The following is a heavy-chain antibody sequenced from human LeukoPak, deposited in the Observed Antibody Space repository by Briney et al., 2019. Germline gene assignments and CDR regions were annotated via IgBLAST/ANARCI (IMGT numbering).Heavy chain of an antibody. J-gene: IGHJ4*02. CDR3: AKDRRPHYSSSQVGGFDY. Sequence: SGGSLRLSCAASGFTFSSYAMSWVRQAPGKGLEWVSAISGSGGSTYYADSVKGRFTISRDNSKNTLYLQMNSLRAEDMALYYCAKDRRPHYSSSQVGGFDYWGQGTLVTVSS. V-gene: IGHV3-23*01. D-gene: IGHD6-13*01. CDR2: ISGSGGST. CDR1: GFTFSSYA.